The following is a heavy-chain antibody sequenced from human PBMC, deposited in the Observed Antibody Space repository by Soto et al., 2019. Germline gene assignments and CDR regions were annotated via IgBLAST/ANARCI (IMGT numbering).Heavy chain of an antibody. CDR3: ASESYGGEFDY. D-gene: IGHD4-17*01. J-gene: IGHJ4*02. Sequence: QVQLVQSGAEEKKPGASVKVSFKSSGYIFTSYDMHWVREAPGQRVEWMGWINAGNGNTKYSEKFQGRVTITRDTSASTSYMELSSLRAEDTAVYYCASESYGGEFDYWGQGTLVTVSS. CDR1: GYIFTSYD. V-gene: IGHV1-3*05. CDR2: INAGNGNT.